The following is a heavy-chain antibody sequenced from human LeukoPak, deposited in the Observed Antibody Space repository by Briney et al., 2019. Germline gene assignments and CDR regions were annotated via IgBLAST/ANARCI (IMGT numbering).Heavy chain of an antibody. V-gene: IGHV3-23*01. D-gene: IGHD6-19*01. CDR1: GFTFDDYA. Sequence: GRSLRLSCAASGFTFDDYAMHWVRQAPGKGLEWVSAISGSGGSTYYADSVKGRFTISRDNSKNTLYLQMNSLRAEDTAVYYCAKQAGAVAGEVLFDYWGQGTLVTVSS. CDR2: ISGSGGST. CDR3: AKQAGAVAGEVLFDY. J-gene: IGHJ4*02.